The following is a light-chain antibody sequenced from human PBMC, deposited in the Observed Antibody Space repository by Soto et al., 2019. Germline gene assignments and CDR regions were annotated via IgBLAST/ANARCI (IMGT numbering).Light chain of an antibody. CDR2: AAS. CDR3: QQLNSYPYT. J-gene: IGKJ2*01. CDR1: QGISSY. Sequence: IQWTQSPSSLSSSVGDRVTITCRASQGISSYVAWYQQKPGKAPKLLIYAASTLQSGVPSRFSGSGSRTDFTLTISSLQPDDVAYYYCQQLNSYPYTFGQGTRLEVK. V-gene: IGKV1-9*01.